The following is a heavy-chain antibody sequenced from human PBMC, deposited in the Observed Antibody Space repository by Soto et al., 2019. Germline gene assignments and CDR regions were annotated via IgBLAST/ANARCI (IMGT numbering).Heavy chain of an antibody. J-gene: IGHJ3*01. CDR2: IWYDGSNK. CDR3: AREYNRYSRGPDAFDL. D-gene: IGHD6-19*01. V-gene: IGHV3-33*01. Sequence: QVQLVESGGGVVQPGRSLRLSCAASGFTFSSYGMHWVRQAPGKGLEWVAVIWYDGSNKYYADAVKGRFTITRDNSNNTLYMQMNSLRPEATAVYYCAREYNRYSRGPDAFDLWGQGTMVTVSS. CDR1: GFTFSSYG.